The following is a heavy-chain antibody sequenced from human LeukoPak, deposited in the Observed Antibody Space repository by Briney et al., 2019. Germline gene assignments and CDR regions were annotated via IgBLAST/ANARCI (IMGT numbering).Heavy chain of an antibody. Sequence: GASVKVSCKASGYTFTGYYMHWVRQAPGQGLEWMGWINPNSGGTNYAQKFQGRVTMTRDTSISTAYMELSRLRSDDTAVYYCARGMYSTRRNDFDPWGQGTLVTVSS. CDR1: GYTFTGYY. D-gene: IGHD6-13*01. V-gene: IGHV1-2*02. J-gene: IGHJ5*02. CDR2: INPNSGGT. CDR3: ARGMYSTRRNDFDP.